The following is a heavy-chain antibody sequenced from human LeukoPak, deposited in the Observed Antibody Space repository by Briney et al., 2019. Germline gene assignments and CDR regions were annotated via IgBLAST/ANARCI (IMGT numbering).Heavy chain of an antibody. D-gene: IGHD1-26*01. CDR3: ARDWEGYFDY. J-gene: IGHJ4*02. CDR2: IYYSGST. Sequence: SETLSLTCTVSGGSISSGGYYWSWIRQHPGKGLEWIGYIYYSGSTYYNPSLKSRVTISVDTSKNQFSLKLSSVTAADTAVYYCARDWEGYFDYWGQGTLVTVSS. CDR1: GGSISSGGYY. V-gene: IGHV4-31*03.